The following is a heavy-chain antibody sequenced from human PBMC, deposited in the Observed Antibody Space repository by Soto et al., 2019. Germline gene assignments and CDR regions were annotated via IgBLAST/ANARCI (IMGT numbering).Heavy chain of an antibody. J-gene: IGHJ2*01. V-gene: IGHV3-30*18. CDR1: GVTFSSYG. Sequence: QVQLVESGGGVVQPGRSLRLSCAASGVTFSSYGMHWVRQAPGKGLEWVAVISYDGSNKYYADSVKGRFTISRDNSKNTLYLQMNSLRAEDTAVYYCAKGLAYCGGDCYSHFDLWGRGTLVTVSS. D-gene: IGHD2-21*02. CDR3: AKGLAYCGGDCYSHFDL. CDR2: ISYDGSNK.